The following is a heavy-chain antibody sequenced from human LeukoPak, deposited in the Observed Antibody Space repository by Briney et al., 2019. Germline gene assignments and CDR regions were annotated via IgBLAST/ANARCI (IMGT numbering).Heavy chain of an antibody. CDR1: GGFINSYY. CDR2: IYSSGST. D-gene: IGHD2-15*01. CDR3: AREWRMGLIDY. Sequence: SETLSLTCTVSGGFINSYYWTWIRQPPGKGLEWIGYIYSSGSTNYNPSLKSRVSISVDTSKNQFSLKLSPVTAADTAVYYCAREWRMGLIDYWGQGTLVTVSS. J-gene: IGHJ4*02. V-gene: IGHV4-59*01.